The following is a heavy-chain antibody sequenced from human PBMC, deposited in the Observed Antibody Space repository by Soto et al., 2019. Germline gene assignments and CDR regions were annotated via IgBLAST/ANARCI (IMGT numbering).Heavy chain of an antibody. CDR2: INPSGGST. D-gene: IGHD3-9*01. J-gene: IGHJ4*02. CDR1: GDTFTSNY. V-gene: IGHV1-46*03. Sequence: ASVKVSCKASGDTFTSNYMHWVRQAPGQGLEWMGIINPSGGSTSYAQKFQGRVTMTRDTSTSTVYMELSGLRSEDTAVHYCARAPSYDIPEKYYFDYWGQGTLVTVSS. CDR3: ARAPSYDIPEKYYFDY.